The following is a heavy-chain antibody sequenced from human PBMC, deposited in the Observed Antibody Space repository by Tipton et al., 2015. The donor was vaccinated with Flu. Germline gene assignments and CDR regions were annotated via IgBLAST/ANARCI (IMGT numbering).Heavy chain of an antibody. J-gene: IGHJ2*01. V-gene: IGHV4-39*07. D-gene: IGHD3-22*01. Sequence: TLSLTCTVSGGSISSISHYWGWIRQSPGKGLEWIVSIYYSGNTYYNPSLKSRVTISVDTSKNQFSLKLSSVTAADTAVYYCAREGPITMIVVVILRYFDLWGRGTLDTVSS. CDR3: AREGPITMIVVVILRYFDL. CDR1: GGSISSISHY. CDR2: IYYSGNT.